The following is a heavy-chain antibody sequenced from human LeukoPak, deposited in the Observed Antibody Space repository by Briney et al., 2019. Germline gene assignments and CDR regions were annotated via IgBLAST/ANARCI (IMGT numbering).Heavy chain of an antibody. V-gene: IGHV1-46*01. CDR3: ARDSNWRTLGDP. Sequence: GASVKVSCKASGYTFTSHYMHWVRQAPGQGLEWMGIINPSGGSTSYAQKFQGRVTMTRDMSTSTVYMELSSLRSDDTAVYYCARDSNWRTLGDPWGQGTLVTVSS. J-gene: IGHJ5*02. D-gene: IGHD1-20*01. CDR2: INPSGGST. CDR1: GYTFTSHY.